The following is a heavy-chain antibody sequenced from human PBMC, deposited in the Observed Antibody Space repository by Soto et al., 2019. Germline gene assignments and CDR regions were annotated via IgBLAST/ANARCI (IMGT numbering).Heavy chain of an antibody. CDR1: GYTFTGYY. D-gene: IGHD2-15*01. J-gene: IGHJ3*02. CDR2: INPNSGGT. V-gene: IGHV1-2*04. Sequence: ASVKVSCKASGYTFTGYYMHWVRQAPGQGLEWMGWINPNSGGTNYAQKFQGWVTMTRDTSISTAYMELSRLRSDDTAVYYCARGHTAMVDIGVVVAANHGDAFDIWGQGTMVTVSS. CDR3: ARGHTAMVDIGVVVAANHGDAFDI.